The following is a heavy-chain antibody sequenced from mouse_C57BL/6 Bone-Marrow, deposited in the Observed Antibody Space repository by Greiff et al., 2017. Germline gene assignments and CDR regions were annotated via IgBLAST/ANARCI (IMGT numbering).Heavy chain of an antibody. J-gene: IGHJ2*01. CDR3: ERSGPLGRSFDY. CDR1: GYTFTSYW. V-gene: IGHV1-55*01. Sequence: QVQLQQPGAELVKPGASVKMSCKASGYTFTSYWITWVKQRPGQGLEWIGDIYPTSGRTNYNEKFKSKAILTVDTSSNTACMQLSSLTSEDSAVFYCERSGPLGRSFDYWGQGTTLTVSS. D-gene: IGHD4-1*01. CDR2: IYPTSGRT.